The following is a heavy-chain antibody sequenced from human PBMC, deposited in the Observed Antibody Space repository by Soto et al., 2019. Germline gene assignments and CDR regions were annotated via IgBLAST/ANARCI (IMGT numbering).Heavy chain of an antibody. Sequence: QVQLQQWGAGLLKPSETLSLTCAVYGGSFSGYQWTWLRQTPGKGLEWIGEINDSGNINYNPSLKSRVTILIDTPKKQISLKLSTVTSADSAVYYCARDLILWFGELSRRGGYYYYKDVWGKGTTVTVSS. CDR3: ARDLILWFGELSRRGGYYYYKDV. CDR2: INDSGNI. CDR1: GGSFSGYQ. D-gene: IGHD3-10*01. J-gene: IGHJ6*03. V-gene: IGHV4-34*01.